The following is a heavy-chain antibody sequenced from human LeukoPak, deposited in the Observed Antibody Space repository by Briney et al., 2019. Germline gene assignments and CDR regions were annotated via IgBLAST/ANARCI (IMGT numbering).Heavy chain of an antibody. V-gene: IGHV3-48*04. Sequence: PGGSLRLPCAASGFTFSTYSMNRVRQAPGKGLEWVSYISSSGSTIYYADSVKGRFTISRDNAKNSLYLQMSSLRAEDTAVYYCARDRASNYGDYGGSDYWGQGTLVTVSS. CDR1: GFTFSTYS. CDR2: ISSSGSTI. J-gene: IGHJ4*02. D-gene: IGHD4-17*01. CDR3: ARDRASNYGDYGGSDY.